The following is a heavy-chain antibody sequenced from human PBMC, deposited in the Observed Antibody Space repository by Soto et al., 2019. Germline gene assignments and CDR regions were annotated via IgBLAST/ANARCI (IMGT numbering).Heavy chain of an antibody. CDR3: ARGGAEAGTPGHQGDNWYDP. V-gene: IGHV3-30-3*01. D-gene: IGHD1-1*01. CDR2: ISYHGTQK. J-gene: IGHJ5*02. Sequence: GGSLRLSCAASVFTFSGFAMHCVSRARVRGLEWVALISYHGTQKFYADDVKGRLTISRDNSKHTLYLQTNTLRPEDTAVYYCARGGAEAGTPGHQGDNWYDPGGKGNRVTVAS. CDR1: VFTFSGFA.